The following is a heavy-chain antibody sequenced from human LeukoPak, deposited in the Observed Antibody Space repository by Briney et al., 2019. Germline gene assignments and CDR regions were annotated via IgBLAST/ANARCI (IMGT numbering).Heavy chain of an antibody. CDR1: GFTFSSYW. Sequence: GGSLRLSCAASGFTFSSYWMNWVRQAPGKGLEWVSYISSSGSTIYYADSVKGRFTTSRDNAKNSLYLQMNSLRAEDTAVYYCAREGGYSGSFYFDYWGQGTLVTVSS. CDR2: ISSSGSTI. CDR3: AREGGYSGSFYFDY. D-gene: IGHD1-26*01. J-gene: IGHJ4*02. V-gene: IGHV3-48*04.